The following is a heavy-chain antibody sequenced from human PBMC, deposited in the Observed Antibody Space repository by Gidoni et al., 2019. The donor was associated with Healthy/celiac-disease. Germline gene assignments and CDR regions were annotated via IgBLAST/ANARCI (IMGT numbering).Heavy chain of an antibody. J-gene: IGHJ6*02. CDR1: GFTFSNAW. D-gene: IGHD4-17*01. CDR3: TTTLTTVTTHRVDV. V-gene: IGHV3-15*01. Sequence: EVQLVESGGGLVKPGGSLRLSCAASGFTFSNAWMSWVRQAPGKGLEWVGRIKSKTDGGTTDYAAPVKGRFTISRDDSKNTLYLQMNSLKTEDTAVYYCTTTLTTVTTHRVDVWGQGTTVTVSS. CDR2: IKSKTDGGTT.